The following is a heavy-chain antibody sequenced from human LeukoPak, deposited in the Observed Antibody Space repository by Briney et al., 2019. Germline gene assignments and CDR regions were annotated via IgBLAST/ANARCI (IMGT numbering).Heavy chain of an antibody. CDR3: TRDVMR. V-gene: IGHV3-11*06. CDR1: AFTFSDFY. CDR2: TSTSSTYT. J-gene: IGHJ4*02. Sequence: AGSLTLSCAAAAFTFSDFYMNWNRQAPGNGRVWVSFTSTSSTYTAHADSGKGRFTITRHNAKNLLYLQMNSLRVEHTAFYYSTRDVMRRGQGTLVTVSS.